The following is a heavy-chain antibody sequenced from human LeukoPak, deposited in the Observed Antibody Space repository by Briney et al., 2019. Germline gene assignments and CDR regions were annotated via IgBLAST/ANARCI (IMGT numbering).Heavy chain of an antibody. CDR2: ISDDGSKI. CDR1: GSTFSTDA. D-gene: IGHD5-12*01. Sequence: GGSLRLSCAASGSTFSTDAMHWVRQAPGKGLEWVAVISDDGSKIYYADSVKGRFTISRENSKNTLYLQMNSLRAEDTAVYYCATVVRRNSGYGENDNWGQGTLVTVSS. V-gene: IGHV3-30*04. J-gene: IGHJ4*02. CDR3: ATVVRRNSGYGENDN.